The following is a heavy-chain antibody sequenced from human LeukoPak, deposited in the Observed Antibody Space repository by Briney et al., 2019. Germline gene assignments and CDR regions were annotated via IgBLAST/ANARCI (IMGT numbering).Heavy chain of an antibody. CDR3: ARVDSSSVDWFDP. J-gene: IGHJ5*02. Sequence: GGSLRLSCAASGFTFSSYSMNWVRQAPGKGLEWVSSISSSSSYIYYADSVKGRFTISRDNAKNSLYLQMNSLRAEDTAVYYCARVDSSSVDWFDPWGQGTLVTVSS. D-gene: IGHD6-6*01. CDR2: ISSSSSYI. V-gene: IGHV3-21*01. CDR1: GFTFSSYS.